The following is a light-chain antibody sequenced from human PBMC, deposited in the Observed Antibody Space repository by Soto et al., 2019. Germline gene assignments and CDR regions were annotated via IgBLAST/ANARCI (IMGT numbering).Light chain of an antibody. V-gene: IGKV1-12*01. J-gene: IGKJ4*02. CDR2: AAS. CDR3: QKADTFPLA. CDR1: QDISRW. Sequence: DIQMTQSPSSVSAYVGDSVTITCRASQDISRWLAWYQQKPGKAPRLLIYAASTLESGVPSRFRGSGSGTLFTLTITTLLPEDFATYYCQKADTFPLAFSGGTKLEI.